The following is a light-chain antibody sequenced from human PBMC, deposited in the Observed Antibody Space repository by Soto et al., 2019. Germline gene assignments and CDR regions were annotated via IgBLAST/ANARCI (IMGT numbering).Light chain of an antibody. J-gene: IGLJ1*01. CDR3: AAWDDSLSVP. CDR1: NSNIGSNP. V-gene: IGLV1-47*01. CDR2: TND. Sequence: QSVLTQPPSASGTPGQRVTISCSGSNSNIGSNPVYWYQQLPGTAPKLVIHTNDQRPSGVPDRFSGSKSGTSATLAISGLRSEDEADYYCAAWDDSLSVPFGTGTKVTVL.